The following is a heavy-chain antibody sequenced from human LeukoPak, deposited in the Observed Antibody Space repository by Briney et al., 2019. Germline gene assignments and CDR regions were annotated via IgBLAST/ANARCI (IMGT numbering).Heavy chain of an antibody. D-gene: IGHD3-22*01. CDR2: ISGGGDII. Sequence: TGGSLRLSCVASGFTFNRYAMTWVRQAPGKGLEWVSTISGGGDIIYDADSVKGRFTISRDNSKNTVYLQMNSLRAEDMAVYYCASAYSSGYYSFDYWGQGTLVTVSS. CDR3: ASAYSSGYYSFDY. V-gene: IGHV3-23*01. CDR1: GFTFNRYA. J-gene: IGHJ4*02.